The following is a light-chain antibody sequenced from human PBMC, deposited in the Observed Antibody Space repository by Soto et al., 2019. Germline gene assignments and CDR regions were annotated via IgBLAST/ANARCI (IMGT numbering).Light chain of an antibody. CDR1: SSDIGASKY. J-gene: IGLJ1*01. CDR2: AVN. Sequence: QSALTQPASVSGSPGQSITISCIGTSSDIGASKYVSWYQQHPGKAPKLLIYAVNNRPSGISSRFSGSKSGNTASLTISGLQAEDETDYYCCSFTTSSTYVFGTGTKLTFL. CDR3: CSFTTSSTYV. V-gene: IGLV2-14*01.